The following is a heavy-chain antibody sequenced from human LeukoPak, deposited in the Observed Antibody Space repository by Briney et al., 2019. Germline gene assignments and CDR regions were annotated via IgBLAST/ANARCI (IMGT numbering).Heavy chain of an antibody. CDR3: ARGSDTMISKS. V-gene: IGHV4-39*01. Sequence: SETLSLTCTVSGGSISSSSYYWGWIRQPPGKGLEWIGSIYYSGSTYYNPSLKSRVTISVDTSKNQFSLKLSSVTAADTAVYYCARGSDTMISKSWGQGTMVTVSS. CDR1: GGSISSSSYY. D-gene: IGHD3-22*01. CDR2: IYYSGST. J-gene: IGHJ3*01.